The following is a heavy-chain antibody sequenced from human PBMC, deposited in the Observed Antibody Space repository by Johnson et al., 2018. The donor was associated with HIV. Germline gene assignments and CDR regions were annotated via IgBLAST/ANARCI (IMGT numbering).Heavy chain of an antibody. CDR3: ARDPGGMDGSFDL. Sequence: VQLVESGGGLVQPGGSLRLSCAASGFTFSSYDMHWVRQATGKGLEWVSAIGTAGDTYYPGSVKGRFTISRENAKNSFYLQMNSLTVGDTALYYCARDPGGMDGSFDLWGQGTMVTVSS. J-gene: IGHJ3*01. D-gene: IGHD3-16*01. V-gene: IGHV3-13*01. CDR1: GFTFSSYD. CDR2: IGTAGDT.